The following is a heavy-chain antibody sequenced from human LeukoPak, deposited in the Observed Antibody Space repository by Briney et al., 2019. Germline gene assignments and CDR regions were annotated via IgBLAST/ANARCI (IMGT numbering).Heavy chain of an antibody. Sequence: ASVKVSCKASGGTFSSYAISWVRQAPGQGLEWMGRIIPILGIANYAQKFQGRVTITADKSTSTAYMELSSLRSEDTAVYYCAREAPGYCSGGSCPSFDYWGQGTLVTVSS. J-gene: IGHJ4*02. D-gene: IGHD2-15*01. V-gene: IGHV1-69*04. CDR2: IIPILGIA. CDR1: GGTFSSYA. CDR3: AREAPGYCSGGSCPSFDY.